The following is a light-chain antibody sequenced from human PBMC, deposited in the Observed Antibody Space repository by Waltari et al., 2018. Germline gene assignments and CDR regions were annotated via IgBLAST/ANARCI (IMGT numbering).Light chain of an antibody. CDR2: GAS. CDR1: QSISNY. V-gene: IGKV1-39*01. Sequence: DIQMTQSPSSLSASVGDRVTITCRASQSISNYLNWFQQRPGRAPKLLIYGASKLESGFSSRFSGSASGTDFTLTISSLQPEDFATYSCLQTYSTPYTFGQGTTVEI. CDR3: LQTYSTPYT. J-gene: IGKJ2*01.